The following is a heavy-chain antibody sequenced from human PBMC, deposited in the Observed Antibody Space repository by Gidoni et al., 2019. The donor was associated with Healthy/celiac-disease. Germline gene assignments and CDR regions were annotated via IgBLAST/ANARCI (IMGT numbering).Heavy chain of an antibody. CDR2: IIPIFGTA. V-gene: IGHV1-69*01. D-gene: IGHD4-17*01. CDR3: ARRPGIGDYETDAFDI. Sequence: GAEVKKPGSSVKVSCKASGGTFSSYAISWVRQAPGQGLEWMGGIIPIFGTANYAQKFKGRVTITADESTSTAYMELSSLRSEDTAVYYCARRPGIGDYETDAFDIWGQGTMVTVSS. J-gene: IGHJ3*02. CDR1: GGTFSSYA.